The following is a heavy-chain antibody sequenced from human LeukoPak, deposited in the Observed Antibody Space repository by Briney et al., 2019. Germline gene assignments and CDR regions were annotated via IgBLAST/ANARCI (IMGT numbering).Heavy chain of an antibody. Sequence: GGSLRLSCAASGFTFSDYYMSWIRQAPGKGLEWVSYISSSGSTIYYADSVKGRFTISRDNAKNSLYLQMNSLRAEDTAVYFCARHRVATSDFDYWGQGALVTVSS. CDR2: ISSSGSTI. D-gene: IGHD5-12*01. V-gene: IGHV3-11*01. CDR1: GFTFSDYY. CDR3: ARHRVATSDFDY. J-gene: IGHJ4*02.